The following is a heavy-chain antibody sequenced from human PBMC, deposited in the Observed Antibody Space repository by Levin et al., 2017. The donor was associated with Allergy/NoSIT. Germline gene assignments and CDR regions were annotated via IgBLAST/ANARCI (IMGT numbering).Heavy chain of an antibody. V-gene: IGHV4-59*01. D-gene: IGHD2-2*01. J-gene: IGHJ5*02. Sequence: ESLKISCTVSGGSIRNYYWSWVRQPPGKGLEWIGYIYDSGTTNTNPSLKNRVTISVDTSKNQFSLKLTSVTAADTAVYYCVREGFHCSGTRCYGWFDPWGQGTLVTVSS. CDR1: GGSIRNYY. CDR3: VREGFHCSGTRCYGWFDP. CDR2: IYDSGTT.